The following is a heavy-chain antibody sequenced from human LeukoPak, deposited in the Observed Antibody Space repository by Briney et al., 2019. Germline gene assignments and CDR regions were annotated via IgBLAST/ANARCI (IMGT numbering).Heavy chain of an antibody. J-gene: IGHJ4*02. CDR2: INPSGGST. CDR3: ASSRGIAAAGIFDY. CDR1: GYTFTSYY. Sequence: GASVKVSCKASGYTFTSYYMHWVRQTPGQGLEWMGIINPSGGSTSYAQKFQGRVTTTRDTSTSTVYMELSSLRSEDTAVDYCASSRGIAAAGIFDYWGRGTLVSVSS. D-gene: IGHD6-13*01. V-gene: IGHV1-46*01.